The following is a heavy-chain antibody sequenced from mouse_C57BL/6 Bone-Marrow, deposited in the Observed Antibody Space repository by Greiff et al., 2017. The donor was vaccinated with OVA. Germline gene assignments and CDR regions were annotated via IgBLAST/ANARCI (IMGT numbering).Heavy chain of an antibody. V-gene: IGHV1-9*01. D-gene: IGHD1-1*01. J-gene: IGHJ4*01. Sequence: VKLLESGAELMKPGASVKLSCKATGYTITGYWIEWVKQRPGPGLEGVGEIFPGSGCTYYNEKVKGKATFTADTSSNTAYMPLSSLTTEDSAIYYCARRAEVGDLLLRYYYAMDYWGQGTSVTVSS. CDR2: IFPGSGCT. CDR3: ARRAEVGDLLLRYYYAMDY. CDR1: GYTITGYW.